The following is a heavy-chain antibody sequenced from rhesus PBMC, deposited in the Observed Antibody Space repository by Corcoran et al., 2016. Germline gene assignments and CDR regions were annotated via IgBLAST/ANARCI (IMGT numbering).Heavy chain of an antibody. CDR1: GYTFTSSY. J-gene: IGHJ5-2*02. CDR2: INPSKGNT. D-gene: IGHD4-35*01. V-gene: IGHV1S9*01. CDR3: TRYGNYNSLDV. Sequence: QVQLVQSGAEVKKPGASVKLSCKASGYTFTSSYIHRVRQAPGQVLEGIEWINPSKGNTSYEQKFQGRVTMTRDTATSTAYMELSSLRSEDTAVYYCTRYGNYNSLDVWGRGVLVTVSS.